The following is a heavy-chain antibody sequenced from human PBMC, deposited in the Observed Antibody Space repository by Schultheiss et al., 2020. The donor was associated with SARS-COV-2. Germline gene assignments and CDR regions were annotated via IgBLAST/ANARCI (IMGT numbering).Heavy chain of an antibody. J-gene: IGHJ3*02. CDR3: AKDVYYYDSGANPRAFDI. Sequence: GGSLRLSCAASGFTFDDYTMHWVRQAPGKGLEWVSLISWDGGSTYYADSVKGRFTISRDNSKNSLYLQMNSLGVEDTALYYCAKDVYYYDSGANPRAFDIWGQGTMVTVSS. D-gene: IGHD3-10*01. CDR2: ISWDGGST. CDR1: GFTFDDYT. V-gene: IGHV3-43*01.